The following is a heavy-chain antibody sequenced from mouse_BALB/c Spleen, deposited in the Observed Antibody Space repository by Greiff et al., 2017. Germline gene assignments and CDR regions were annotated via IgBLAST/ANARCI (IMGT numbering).Heavy chain of an antibody. CDR2: INPSSGYT. J-gene: IGHJ3*01. CDR1: GYTFTGYT. V-gene: IGHV1-4*02. D-gene: IGHD2-3*01. Sequence: QVQLKQSAAELARPGASVKMSCKASGYTFTGYTMHWVKQRPGQGLEWIGYINPSSGYTEYNQKFKDKTTLTADKSSSTAYMQLSSLTSEDSAVYYCASNDGYIFAYWGQGTLVTVSA. CDR3: ASNDGYIFAY.